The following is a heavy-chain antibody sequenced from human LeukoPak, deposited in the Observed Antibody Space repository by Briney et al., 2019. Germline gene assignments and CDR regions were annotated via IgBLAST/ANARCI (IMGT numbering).Heavy chain of an antibody. D-gene: IGHD2-15*01. CDR2: INHSGST. CDR1: GGSFSGYY. J-gene: IGHJ4*02. Sequence: SETLSLTCTVYGGSFSGYYWSWIRQPTGKGLEWIGEINHSGSTNYNPSLKSRFTISVDTSKNQFSLKRSSVTAADTAVYYCARRDSDFDYWGQGTLVTVSS. V-gene: IGHV4-34*01. CDR3: ARRDSDFDY.